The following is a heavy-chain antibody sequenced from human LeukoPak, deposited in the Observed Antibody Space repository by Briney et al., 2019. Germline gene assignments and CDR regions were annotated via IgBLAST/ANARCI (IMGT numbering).Heavy chain of an antibody. J-gene: IGHJ4*02. V-gene: IGHV3-30*04. Sequence: GGSLRLSCAASGFTFSSYAMHWVRQAPGKGLEWVAVISYDGSNKYYADSVKGRFTISRDNSKNTLYLQMNSLRAEDTAVYYCAREGYYYDSSGYYFPSNFDYWGQETLVTVSS. CDR3: AREGYYYDSSGYYFPSNFDY. CDR2: ISYDGSNK. D-gene: IGHD3-22*01. CDR1: GFTFSSYA.